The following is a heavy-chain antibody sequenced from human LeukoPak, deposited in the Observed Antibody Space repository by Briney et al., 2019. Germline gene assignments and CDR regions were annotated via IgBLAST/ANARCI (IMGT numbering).Heavy chain of an antibody. CDR1: GYTFADYY. CDR2: INPYSGGT. V-gene: IGHV1-2*02. Sequence: ASVKVSCKTSGYTFADYYMHWVRQAPGQGLEWMGWINPYSGGTNYAQKFQGRVTMTRDTSISTAYMELSRLRSDDTAMYYCASEPAADPRTGWSYFDYWGQGTLVTVSS. D-gene: IGHD6-19*01. CDR3: ASEPAADPRTGWSYFDY. J-gene: IGHJ4*02.